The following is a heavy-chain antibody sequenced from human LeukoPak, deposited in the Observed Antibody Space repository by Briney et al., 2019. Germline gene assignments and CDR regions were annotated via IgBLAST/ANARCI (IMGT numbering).Heavy chain of an antibody. CDR1: GYTFAGFY. V-gene: IGHV1-2*02. D-gene: IGHD2-15*01. J-gene: IGHJ5*02. Sequence: ASVKVSCKASGYTFAGFYIHWVRQAPGQGLEWMGWINPHSGGTNYAQKFQGRVTMTRDTSITTAYMELSRLRSADTAVYYCAREVIVAAIAGWFDPWGQGTLVTVSS. CDR2: INPHSGGT. CDR3: AREVIVAAIAGWFDP.